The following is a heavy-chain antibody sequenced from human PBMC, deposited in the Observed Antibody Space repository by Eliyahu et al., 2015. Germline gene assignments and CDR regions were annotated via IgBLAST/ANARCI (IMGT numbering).Heavy chain of an antibody. D-gene: IGHD3-3*01. Sequence: QVQLVESGGGLVKPGGSLRLSCSASGFTXSDYYMXWIRQAPGKGLEWVSYISSSGSTIYYADSVKGRFTISRDNAKNSLYLQMNSLRAEDTAVYYCAALLRRGGDAFDIWGQGTMVTVSS. CDR2: ISSSGSTI. CDR3: AALLRRGGDAFDI. J-gene: IGHJ3*02. V-gene: IGHV3-11*01. CDR1: GFTXSDYY.